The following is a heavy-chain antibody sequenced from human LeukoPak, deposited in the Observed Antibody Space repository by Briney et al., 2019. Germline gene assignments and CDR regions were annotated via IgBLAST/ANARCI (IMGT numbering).Heavy chain of an antibody. J-gene: IGHJ4*02. CDR2: TYHSGST. Sequence: PSETLSLTCAVSGGSISSGGYSWSWIRQPPGKGLEWIGYTYHSGSTYYNPSLKSRVTISVDRSKNQFSLKLSSVTAADTAVYYCAREYMVYFDYWGQGTLVTVSS. CDR3: AREYMVYFDY. V-gene: IGHV4-30-2*01. D-gene: IGHD3-10*01. CDR1: GGSISSGGYS.